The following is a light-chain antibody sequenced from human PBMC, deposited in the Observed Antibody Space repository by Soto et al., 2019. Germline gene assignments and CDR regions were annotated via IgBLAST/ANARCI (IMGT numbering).Light chain of an antibody. J-gene: IGLJ2*01. CDR1: SSDVGAYKY. V-gene: IGLV2-14*01. CDR3: SSYTTSSTVV. Sequence: QSVLTQPASVSGSPGQSITISCTGTSSDVGAYKYVSWYQQHPGKGPRLMIYDVSNRPSGVSNRFSGSKFGNTASLTISGLQAEDDADYYCSSYTTSSTVVFGGGTKVTVL. CDR2: DVS.